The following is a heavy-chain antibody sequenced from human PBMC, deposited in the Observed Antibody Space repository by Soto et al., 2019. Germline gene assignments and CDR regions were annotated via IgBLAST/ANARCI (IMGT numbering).Heavy chain of an antibody. CDR3: ARDSEGADYYYHGRDV. D-gene: IGHD3-16*01. V-gene: IGHV4-59*01. CDR1: GDSISCYY. J-gene: IGHJ6*02. Sequence: QVQLQESGPGLVKPSETLSLTCTVSGDSISCYYWSWIRQPPGKGLEWIGYIYYSGSTNYNPSLKSRLTISVDTSKNQFSLKVTSVTAADTAVYYCARDSEGADYYYHGRDVWGQGTTVTVSS. CDR2: IYYSGST.